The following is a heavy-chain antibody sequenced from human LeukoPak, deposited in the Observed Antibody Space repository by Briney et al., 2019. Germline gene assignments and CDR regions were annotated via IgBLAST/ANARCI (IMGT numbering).Heavy chain of an antibody. D-gene: IGHD1/OR15-1a*01. CDR3: AREVNIQADSDAFDI. Sequence: PSETLSLTRTVSGGSFRSRNYLWSWIRQTPGEGLEWIGYISYSGSAYYNPSLKSRVTISIDTSNSQFSLRLRSVTAADTAVYYCAREVNIQADSDAFDIWGPGTTVTVSS. CDR2: ISYSGSA. V-gene: IGHV4-30-4*08. J-gene: IGHJ3*02. CDR1: GGSFRSRNYL.